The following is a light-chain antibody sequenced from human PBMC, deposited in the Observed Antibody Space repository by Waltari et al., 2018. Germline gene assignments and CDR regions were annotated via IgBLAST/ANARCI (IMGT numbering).Light chain of an antibody. Sequence: EIVMTQSPATLSVSPGERATLSCRASQSVSSKLAWYQQRPGQAPMLLIYGESTRATGIPARFTGSGSGTEFTLTISSLQSEDFAVYFCQHYNNLPLTFGGGTKVEI. CDR1: QSVSSK. J-gene: IGKJ4*01. V-gene: IGKV3-15*01. CDR3: QHYNNLPLT. CDR2: GES.